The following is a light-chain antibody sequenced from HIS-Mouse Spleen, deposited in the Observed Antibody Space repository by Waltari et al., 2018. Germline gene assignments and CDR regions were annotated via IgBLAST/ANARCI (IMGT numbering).Light chain of an antibody. J-gene: IGLJ3*02. V-gene: IGLV2-23*01. CDR3: CSYAGSSTWV. CDR2: EGS. Sequence: QSALTQPASVSGSPGQSIPIYCPGTSSDVGRYNLVSWYQQHPGKAPKLMIYEGSKRPSGVSNRFSGSKSGNTASLTISGLQAEDEADYYCCSYAGSSTWVFGGGTKLTVL. CDR1: SSDVGRYNL.